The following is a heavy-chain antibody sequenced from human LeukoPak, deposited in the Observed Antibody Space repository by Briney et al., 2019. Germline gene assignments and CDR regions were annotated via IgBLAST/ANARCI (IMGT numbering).Heavy chain of an antibody. CDR3: AKDPLPYCGGDCYSVH. CDR1: GFTFSSYA. CDR2: ISGSGGST. D-gene: IGHD2-21*02. J-gene: IGHJ1*01. Sequence: GGSLRLSCAASGFTFSSYAMSWVRQAPGKGLEWVSAISGSGGSTYYADSVKGRFTISRDNSKNTLYLQMNSLRAEDTAAYYCAKDPLPYCGGDCYSVHWGQGTLVTVSS. V-gene: IGHV3-23*01.